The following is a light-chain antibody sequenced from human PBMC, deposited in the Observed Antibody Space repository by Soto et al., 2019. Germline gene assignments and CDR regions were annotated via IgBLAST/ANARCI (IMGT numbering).Light chain of an antibody. V-gene: IGKV1-5*03. Sequence: DIQMTQSPSTLSASVGDTVIITCRASQSISSWVAWYQQKPGKGPKFLIYKASSLESGVPSRFSGSGSGTEFTLTFSMLQSDDFASYFGHEYNSFRATFGPGSKVD. CDR1: QSISSW. J-gene: IGKJ3*01. CDR2: KAS. CDR3: HEYNSFRAT.